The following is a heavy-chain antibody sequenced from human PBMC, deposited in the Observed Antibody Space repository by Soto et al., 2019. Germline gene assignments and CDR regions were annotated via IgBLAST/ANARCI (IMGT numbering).Heavy chain of an antibody. Sequence: SQTISLTCVISGDSVTGNTAGWNWIRQSPSRGLEWLGRTYYRSKWYYDYAGSVKGRMTINPDTSRNQFSLQLNSVSPEDTAVYYCASGMLVRGAYYVHVWGQGTTVTVSS. D-gene: IGHD3-10*02. V-gene: IGHV6-1*01. CDR3: ASGMLVRGAYYVHV. CDR2: TYYRSKWYY. CDR1: GDSVTGNTAG. J-gene: IGHJ6*02.